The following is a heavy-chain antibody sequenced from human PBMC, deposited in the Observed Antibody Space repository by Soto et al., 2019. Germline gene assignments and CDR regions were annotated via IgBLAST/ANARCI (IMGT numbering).Heavy chain of an antibody. D-gene: IGHD3-22*01. V-gene: IGHV4-59*01. CDR1: GGSISSYY. CDR3: AREGQHYYDSSGYYDY. J-gene: IGHJ4*02. CDR2: IYYSGST. Sequence: QVQLQESGPGLVKPSETLSLTCTVSGGSISSYYWSWIRQPPGNGLEWIGYIYYSGSTNYNPSLKSRVTISVDTSKNQFSLKLSSVTAADTAVYYCAREGQHYYDSSGYYDYWGQGTLVTVSS.